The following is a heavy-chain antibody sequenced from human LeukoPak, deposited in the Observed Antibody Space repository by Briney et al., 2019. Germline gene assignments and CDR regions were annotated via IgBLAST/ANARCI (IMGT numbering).Heavy chain of an antibody. J-gene: IGHJ6*03. CDR2: INWNGGST. Sequence: GGSLRLSCAASGFTFDDYGMSWVRQAPGKGLEWVSGINWNGGSTGYAVSVKGRFTISRDNAKNSLYLQMNSLRAEDTALYYCARGHDILTGDYYMDVWGKGTTVTVSS. CDR3: ARGHDILTGDYYMDV. CDR1: GFTFDDYG. D-gene: IGHD3-9*01. V-gene: IGHV3-20*04.